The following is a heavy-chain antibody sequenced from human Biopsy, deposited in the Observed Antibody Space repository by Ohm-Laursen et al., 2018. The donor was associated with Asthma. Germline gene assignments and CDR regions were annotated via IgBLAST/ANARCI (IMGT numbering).Heavy chain of an antibody. CDR2: INYSGST. V-gene: IGHV4-31*03. CDR1: GGSISSGGYY. J-gene: IGHJ5*01. Sequence: PSETLSLTCTVSGGSISSGGYYWSWIRQHPGKGLEWIGYINYSGSTFYSPSLESRVTVSVDTSKNQFSLKLSSVTAADTAVYYCARDLSRYCTSSACYGFDSWGQGTLVTVSS. CDR3: ARDLSRYCTSSACYGFDS. D-gene: IGHD2-8*01.